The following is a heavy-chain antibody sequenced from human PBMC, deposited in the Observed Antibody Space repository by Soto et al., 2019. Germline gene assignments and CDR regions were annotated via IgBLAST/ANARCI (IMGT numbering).Heavy chain of an antibody. V-gene: IGHV3-33*01. J-gene: IGHJ4*02. Sequence: QVQLVESGGGVVQPGGSLRLSCAASGFTFSSYGMHWVRQAPGKGLEWVAVIWYDGSNKYYADSVKGRFTISRDNSKNTLYLQMNSLRAEDTAVYYCARDRGYGDPASPLFDYWGQGTLVTVSS. CDR1: GFTFSSYG. D-gene: IGHD4-17*01. CDR3: ARDRGYGDPASPLFDY. CDR2: IWYDGSNK.